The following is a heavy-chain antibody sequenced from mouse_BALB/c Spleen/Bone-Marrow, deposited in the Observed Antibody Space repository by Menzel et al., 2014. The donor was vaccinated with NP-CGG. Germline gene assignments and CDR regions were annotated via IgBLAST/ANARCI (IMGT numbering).Heavy chain of an antibody. CDR3: AKIYYDFDGFAH. V-gene: IGHV2-6-5*01. CDR1: GFSLTDYG. J-gene: IGHJ3*01. CDR2: IWGVGTT. D-gene: IGHD2-4*01. Sequence: QVQLKESGPGLVAPSQSLSITCTVSGFSLTDYGVSWIRQPPGKGLEWLGVIWGVGTTYYNSALKSRLSISKDNSKSQVFLKMNSLQTDDTAIYYCAKIYYDFDGFAHWGQRTLVTVSA.